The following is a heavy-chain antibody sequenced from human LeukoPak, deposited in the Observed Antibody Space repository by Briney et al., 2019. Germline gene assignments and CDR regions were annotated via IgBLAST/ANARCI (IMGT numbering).Heavy chain of an antibody. V-gene: IGHV3-21*06. J-gene: IGHJ4*02. CDR3: ATETNGRHYDY. D-gene: IGHD1-14*01. CDR1: GLTFSTSG. CDR2: IGPTGTAR. Sequence: AGGSLRLSCTASGLTFSTSGFNWIRQAPGKGLEWVAYIGPTGTARYHADSIKGRFTISRDNANNFLYLQMNSLRAEDTAVYYCATETNGRHYDYWGQGTLLTVSS.